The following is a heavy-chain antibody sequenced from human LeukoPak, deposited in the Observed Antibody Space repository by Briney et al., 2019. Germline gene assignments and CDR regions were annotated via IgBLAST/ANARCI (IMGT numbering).Heavy chain of an antibody. CDR3: ARGLGRTAMVTRGEVRFDY. CDR1: GYTFTGYY. J-gene: IGHJ4*02. Sequence: ASVTVSCKASGYTFTGYYMHWVPQAPGQGLEWMGWFNPNSGGTNYAQKFQGRVTMTRNTSISTAYMELSSLRSEDAAVYYCARGLGRTAMVTRGEVRFDYWGQGTLVTVSS. CDR2: FNPNSGGT. D-gene: IGHD5-18*01. V-gene: IGHV1-2*02.